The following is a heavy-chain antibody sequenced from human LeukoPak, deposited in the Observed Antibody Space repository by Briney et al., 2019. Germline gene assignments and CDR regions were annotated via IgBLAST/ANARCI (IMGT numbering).Heavy chain of an antibody. V-gene: IGHV1-2*02. CDR3: TRGTNFYGYDY. CDR2: INPSSGGT. J-gene: IGHJ4*02. Sequence: ASVKVSCKASGYTFTGYYMHWVRQAPGQGLEWMGWINPSSGGTNYAQTFQGRVTMTRDTSTSTVYMELSSLTSDDTAVYYCTRGTNFYGYDYWGQGTLVTVSS. CDR1: GYTFTGYY. D-gene: IGHD5-18*01.